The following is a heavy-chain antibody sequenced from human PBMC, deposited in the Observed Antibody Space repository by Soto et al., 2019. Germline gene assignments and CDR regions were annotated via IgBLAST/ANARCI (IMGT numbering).Heavy chain of an antibody. CDR3: AREESSGYYYGFDY. V-gene: IGHV3-33*01. D-gene: IGHD3-22*01. J-gene: IGHJ4*02. Sequence: QVQLVESGGGVVQPGRSLRLSCAASGFTFSSYGMHWVRQAPGKGLEWVAVIWYDGSNKYYADSVKGRFTISRDNSKNTLYLQMNSLRAEDTAVYYCAREESSGYYYGFDYWGQGTLVTVSS. CDR1: GFTFSSYG. CDR2: IWYDGSNK.